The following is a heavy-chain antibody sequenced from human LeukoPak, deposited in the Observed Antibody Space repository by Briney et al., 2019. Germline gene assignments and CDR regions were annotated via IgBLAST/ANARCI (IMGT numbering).Heavy chain of an antibody. Sequence: GGSLRLSCAASGFTFSSYGMHWVRQAPGKGLEWVAVIWYGGSNKYYADSVKGRFTISRDNSKNTLYLQMNSLRAEDTAVYYCARGYYYDSSGYYRWYFDYWGQGTLVTVSS. V-gene: IGHV3-33*08. CDR2: IWYGGSNK. CDR1: GFTFSSYG. J-gene: IGHJ4*02. CDR3: ARGYYYDSSGYYRWYFDY. D-gene: IGHD3-22*01.